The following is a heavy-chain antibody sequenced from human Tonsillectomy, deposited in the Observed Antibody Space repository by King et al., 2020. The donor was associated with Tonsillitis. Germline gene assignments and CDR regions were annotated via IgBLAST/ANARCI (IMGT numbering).Heavy chain of an antibody. D-gene: IGHD2-8*01. CDR3: ASRGKIMYAWAFDY. V-gene: IGHV3-66*01. Sequence: QLVQSGGGLVQPGGSLRLSCAASGFTVSSNYMSWVRQTPGKGLESVSIIYSGGSTYYADSVKGRFTISRDNSKNTLYLKMNSLRAEDTAVYYCASRGKIMYAWAFDYWGQGTLVTVSS. J-gene: IGHJ4*02. CDR1: GFTVSSNY. CDR2: IYSGGST.